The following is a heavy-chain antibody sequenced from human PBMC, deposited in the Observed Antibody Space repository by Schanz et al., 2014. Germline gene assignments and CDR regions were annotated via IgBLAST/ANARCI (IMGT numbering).Heavy chain of an antibody. D-gene: IGHD2-2*01. V-gene: IGHV4-4*08. CDR1: GCSISSYY. CDR2: IYSSGNT. Sequence: QVQLQESGPGLVRPSETLSLTCTASGCSISSYYWSWIRQSPGKGLEWLGYIYSSGNTNYNPALNKRVTKTLDTSNNQFSLTLTSVAAADTAVYYCARDVGGCSSSTSCYAFEIWGQGTMVTVSS. J-gene: IGHJ3*02. CDR3: ARDVGGCSSSTSCYAFEI.